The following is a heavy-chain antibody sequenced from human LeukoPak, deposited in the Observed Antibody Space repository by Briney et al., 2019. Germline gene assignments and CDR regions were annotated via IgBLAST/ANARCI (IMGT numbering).Heavy chain of an antibody. CDR1: GFTFSSYG. D-gene: IGHD3-22*01. J-gene: IGHJ3*02. Sequence: GSLRLSCAASGFTFSSYGMHWVRQPPGKGLEWIGSIYYSGSTYYNPSLKSRVTISVDTSKNQFSLKLSSVTAADTAVYYCARHTDSSGYNDAFDIWGQGTMVTVSS. CDR2: IYYSGST. CDR3: ARHTDSSGYNDAFDI. V-gene: IGHV4-39*01.